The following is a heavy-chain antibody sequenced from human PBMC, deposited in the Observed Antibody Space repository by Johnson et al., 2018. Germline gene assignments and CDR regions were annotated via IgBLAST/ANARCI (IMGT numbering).Heavy chain of an antibody. CDR1: GYSFSGNSFTSYW. CDR2: MYPGDSDT. Sequence: EVQLVESGAEVKKPGESLKISCECSGYSFSGNSFTSYWIGWVRQMPGKGLEWMGIMYPGDSDTRYSPSFQGQVTIPADKSLNTADLQWSSLKASATAMYYCARLGSMIRETSTPYDAFDIWGQGTMVTVSS. CDR3: ARLGSMIRETSTPYDAFDI. J-gene: IGHJ3*02. V-gene: IGHV5-51*03. D-gene: IGHD3-10*01.